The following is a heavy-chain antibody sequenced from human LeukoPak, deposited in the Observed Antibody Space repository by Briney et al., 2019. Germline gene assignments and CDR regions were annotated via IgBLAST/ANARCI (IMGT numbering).Heavy chain of an antibody. CDR1: GYTFTDYY. CDR3: ARVTWKTIIAAPDY. D-gene: IGHD3-3*01. J-gene: IGHJ4*02. CDR2: LNPHTGGA. V-gene: IGHV1-2*06. Sequence: ASVKVSCKTSGYTFTDYYIHWVRQAPGQGLEWMGQLNPHTGGANYAQKFQGRVSMTRDASANTAYMEVTRLTSDDTAVYYCARVTWKTIIAAPDYWGQGTLVTVSS.